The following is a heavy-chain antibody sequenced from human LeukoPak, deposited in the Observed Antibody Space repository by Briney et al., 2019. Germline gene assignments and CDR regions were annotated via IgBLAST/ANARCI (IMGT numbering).Heavy chain of an antibody. CDR1: GFTFSSYW. Sequence: GGSLRLSCAASGFTFSSYWMSWVRQAPGKGLQWVANINQEGSEKYYVGSVKGRFTISRDNTKNSLYLQMNSLRDEDTALYYCARLNWGRRGFDYWGQGARVTVSS. J-gene: IGHJ4*02. CDR2: INQEGSEK. D-gene: IGHD3-16*01. V-gene: IGHV3-7*01. CDR3: ARLNWGRRGFDY.